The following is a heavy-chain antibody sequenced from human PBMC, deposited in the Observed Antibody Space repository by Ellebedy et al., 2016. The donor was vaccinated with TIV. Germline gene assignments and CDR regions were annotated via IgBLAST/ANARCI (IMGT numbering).Heavy chain of an antibody. CDR3: ARIVCSSWYRYFDL. CDR1: GFSLSTSGMC. V-gene: IGHV2-70*11. J-gene: IGHJ2*01. Sequence: SGLTLVKPTQTLTLTCTFSGFSLSTSGMCVSWIRQPPGKALEWLARIDWDDDKYYSTSLKTRLTISTDTSKNQVVLTMTNMDPVDTATYYCARIVCSSWYRYFDLWGRGTLVTVSS. CDR2: IDWDDDK. D-gene: IGHD6-13*01.